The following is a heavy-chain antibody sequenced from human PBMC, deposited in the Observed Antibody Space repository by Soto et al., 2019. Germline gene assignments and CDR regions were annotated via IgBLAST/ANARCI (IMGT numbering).Heavy chain of an antibody. D-gene: IGHD2-15*01. J-gene: IGHJ4*02. V-gene: IGHV4-59*08. Sequence: QVQLQESGPGLVKPSETLSLTCTVSGGSISSYYWSWIRQAPGKGPEWIGYIYYSGSTSYNPSLNSRVTLSVETAKNQFSLKLSSVTAADTAVYYCASRTPVVAFDYWGQGALVTGSS. CDR2: IYYSGST. CDR3: ASRTPVVAFDY. CDR1: GGSISSYY.